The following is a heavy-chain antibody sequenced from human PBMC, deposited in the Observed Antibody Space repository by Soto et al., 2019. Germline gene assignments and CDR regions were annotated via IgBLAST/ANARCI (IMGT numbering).Heavy chain of an antibody. J-gene: IGHJ3*02. CDR1: GGSISSYY. Sequence: SETLSLTCTVSGGSISSYYWSWMRQPPGKGLEWIGYIYYSGSTNYNPSLKSRVTISVDTSKNQFSLKLSSVTAADTAVYYCARDRGGHANWNFYAFDIWGQGTMVTVSS. D-gene: IGHD1-7*01. CDR2: IYYSGST. V-gene: IGHV4-59*13. CDR3: ARDRGGHANWNFYAFDI.